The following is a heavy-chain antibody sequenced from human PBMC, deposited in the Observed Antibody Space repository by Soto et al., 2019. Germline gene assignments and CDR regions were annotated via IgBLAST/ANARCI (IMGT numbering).Heavy chain of an antibody. V-gene: IGHV5-51*01. Sequence: PGESLKISCKGSGYSFTAYWTGWVRQMPGKGLEWMGIIYPGDSDTRYSPSFQGQVTISADKSISTAYLQWSSLKASDTAMYYCARHVLTGYYNFYYGMDVWGQGTTVTVSS. CDR1: GYSFTAYW. J-gene: IGHJ6*02. CDR3: ARHVLTGYYNFYYGMDV. CDR2: IYPGDSDT. D-gene: IGHD3-9*01.